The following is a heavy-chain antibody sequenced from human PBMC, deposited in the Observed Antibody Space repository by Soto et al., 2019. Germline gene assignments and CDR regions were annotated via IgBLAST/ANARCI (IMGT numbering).Heavy chain of an antibody. V-gene: IGHV1-18*01. D-gene: IGHD6-19*01. CDR1: GYTFTSYG. J-gene: IGHJ5*02. CDR2: ISAYNGNT. Sequence: ASVKVSCKASGYTFTSYGISWVRQAPGQGLEWMGWISAYNGNTNYAQKLQGRVTMTTDTSTSTAYMELKSLRSDDTAVYYCARVFMMVAGTSGDNWFDPWSQGTLVTVSS. CDR3: ARVFMMVAGTSGDNWFDP.